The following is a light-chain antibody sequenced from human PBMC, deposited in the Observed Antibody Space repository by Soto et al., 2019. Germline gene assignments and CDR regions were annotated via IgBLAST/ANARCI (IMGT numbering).Light chain of an antibody. CDR3: CFYGFSVTF. Sequence: QSALTQPASVSGSLGQSITISCTGTDRDIGTYNLVSWYQHHPGTAPKLLIYEVTKRPSGVSHRFSGSKSGNAASLTISGLQAEDEAHCYCCFYGFSVTFFGGGTKLTVL. V-gene: IGLV2-23*02. CDR2: EVT. CDR1: DRDIGTYNL. J-gene: IGLJ2*01.